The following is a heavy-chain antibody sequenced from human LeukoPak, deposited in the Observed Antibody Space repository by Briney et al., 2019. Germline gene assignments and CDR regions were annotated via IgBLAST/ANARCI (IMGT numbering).Heavy chain of an antibody. D-gene: IGHD1-1*01. CDR1: GFTFSDYY. Sequence: KTGGSLRLSCAASGFTFSDYYMSWIRQAPGKGLEWVSYISSSGSTIYYADSVKGRFTISRDNAKNSLYLQMNSLRAEDTAVYYCARDWYNWNDSGYYYYYYGMDVWGQGTTVTVSS. J-gene: IGHJ6*02. CDR2: ISSSGSTI. CDR3: ARDWYNWNDSGYYYYYYGMDV. V-gene: IGHV3-11*01.